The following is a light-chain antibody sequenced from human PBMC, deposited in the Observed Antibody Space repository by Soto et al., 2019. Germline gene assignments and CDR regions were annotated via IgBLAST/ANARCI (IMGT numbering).Light chain of an antibody. CDR3: QQRSNWPLT. CDR2: DAS. CDR1: QSVSSY. Sequence: EIVMTQSPATLSVSPGEGATLSCRAGQSVSSYLAWYQQKPGQAPRLLIYDASNRATGIPARFSGSGSGTDFTLTISSLEPEDFAVYYCQQRSNWPLTFGGGTKVDIK. V-gene: IGKV3-11*01. J-gene: IGKJ4*01.